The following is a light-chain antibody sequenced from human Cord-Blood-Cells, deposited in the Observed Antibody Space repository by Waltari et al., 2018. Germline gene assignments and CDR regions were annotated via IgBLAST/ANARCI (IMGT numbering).Light chain of an antibody. CDR3: QQYGSSPRT. J-gene: IGKJ1*01. CDR2: GAS. Sequence: ETVLTQSPGILPLSPGDRATLSCRAGQSVSSSYVYWYQQKPGQAPRRLSYGASSRATGIPDRFSVSGSGTDFTLTIRRLEPADFAVYYCQQYGSSPRTVGRGTKVEI. CDR1: QSVSSSY. V-gene: IGKV3-20*01.